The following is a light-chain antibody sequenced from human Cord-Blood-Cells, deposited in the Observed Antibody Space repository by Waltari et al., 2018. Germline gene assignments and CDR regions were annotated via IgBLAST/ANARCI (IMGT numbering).Light chain of an antibody. Sequence: QSALTQPASVSGPPGQSITISCTGTSSDVGSYNLVSWYQQHPGKAPKLMIYEGSKRPSGVSNRFSGSKSGNTASLTISGLQAEDEADYYCCSYAGSSTSWVFGGGTKLTVL. V-gene: IGLV2-23*01. CDR2: EGS. CDR1: SSDVGSYNL. CDR3: CSYAGSSTSWV. J-gene: IGLJ3*02.